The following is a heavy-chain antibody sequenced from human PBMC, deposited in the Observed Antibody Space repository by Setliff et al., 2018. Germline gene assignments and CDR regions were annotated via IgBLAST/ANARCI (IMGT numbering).Heavy chain of an antibody. Sequence: ASVKVSCKASGGTFSSYGISWVRQAPGQGLEWMGRINPNSGGTNYAQKFQGRVTMTRDTSITTAYMDLTSLRSDDTAVYYCARTPPNRGLSNGWYVDYWGQGALVTVSS. J-gene: IGHJ4*02. CDR2: INPNSGGT. V-gene: IGHV1-2*06. D-gene: IGHD6-19*01. CDR1: GGTFSSYG. CDR3: ARTPPNRGLSNGWYVDY.